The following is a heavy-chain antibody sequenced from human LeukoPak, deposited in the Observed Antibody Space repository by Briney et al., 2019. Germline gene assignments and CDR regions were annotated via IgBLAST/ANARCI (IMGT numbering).Heavy chain of an antibody. CDR1: GFTFSSYG. Sequence: GGSLGLSCAASGFTFSSYGMHWVRQAPGKGLEWVAVISYDGSNKYYADSVKGRFTISRDNSKNTLYLQMNSLRAEDTAVYYCAKDITYGSGSYRAYYYGMDVWGQGTTVTVSS. D-gene: IGHD3-10*01. CDR3: AKDITYGSGSYRAYYYGMDV. V-gene: IGHV3-30*18. J-gene: IGHJ6*02. CDR2: ISYDGSNK.